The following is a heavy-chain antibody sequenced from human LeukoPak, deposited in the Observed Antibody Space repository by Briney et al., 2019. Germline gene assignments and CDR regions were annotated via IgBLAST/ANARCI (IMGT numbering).Heavy chain of an antibody. CDR2: IYHSGTT. CDR3: TRLSHVAGAAKVSWFHP. Sequence: SETLSLTCTVSAYSISNGFLWGWIRQPPGKGLEWIGSIYHSGTTYYNPSLKSRVTMSVDTSKNQFSLKLSSVTAADTAVYYCTRLSHVAGAAKVSWFHPWGQGTLVTVSS. J-gene: IGHJ5*02. D-gene: IGHD1-26*01. V-gene: IGHV4-38-2*02. CDR1: AYSISNGFL.